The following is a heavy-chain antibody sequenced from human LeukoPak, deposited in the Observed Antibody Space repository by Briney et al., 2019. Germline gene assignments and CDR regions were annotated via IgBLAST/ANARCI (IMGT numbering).Heavy chain of an antibody. CDR2: ISEDGSST. V-gene: IGHV3-74*01. D-gene: IGHD2-15*01. J-gene: IGHJ4*02. Sequence: WGSLRLSCEASGFTFSSYWMHWVRQTPGKGLVWVSRISEDGSSTSYANSVKGRFTISRDNAKNMLYLQLNSLRVEDTAVYYCARDQMYCSGGYCYKDYWGQGTLVTVSS. CDR3: ARDQMYCSGGYCYKDY. CDR1: GFTFSSYW.